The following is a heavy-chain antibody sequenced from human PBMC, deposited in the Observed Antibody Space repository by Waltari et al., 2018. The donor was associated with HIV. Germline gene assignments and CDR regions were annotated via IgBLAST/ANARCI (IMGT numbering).Heavy chain of an antibody. CDR3: ARQDPLRGSSGYDNYFDN. CDR1: GYSFTNYW. J-gene: IGHJ4*02. Sequence: EVQLVQSGAEVKKPGESLKISCKGSGYSFTNYWIGWVRQMPGKGLEWMGIIYPGDSDARYNPSFQGQVTMSADKSISTAYLQWNSLKASDSAMYYCARQDPLRGSSGYDNYFDNWGQGTLVSVSS. D-gene: IGHD5-12*01. CDR2: IYPGDSDA. V-gene: IGHV5-51*01.